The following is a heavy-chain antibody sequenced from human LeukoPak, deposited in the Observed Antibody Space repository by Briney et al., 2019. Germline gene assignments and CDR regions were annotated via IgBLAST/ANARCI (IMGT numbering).Heavy chain of an antibody. CDR2: VSGSGGST. V-gene: IGHV3-23*01. J-gene: IGHJ4*02. CDR1: GFTFSNYA. D-gene: IGHD2-2*01. Sequence: GRSLRLSCAASGFTFSNYAMSWVRQAPGKGLEWVSGVSGSGGSTYYADSVKGRCTISRDNSKNTLYLQMNSLRAEDTAVYYCAKGYYGVPAGISALDYWGQGTLVTVSS. CDR3: AKGYYGVPAGISALDY.